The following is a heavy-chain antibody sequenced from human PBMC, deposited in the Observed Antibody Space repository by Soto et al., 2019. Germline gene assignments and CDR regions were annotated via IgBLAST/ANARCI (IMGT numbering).Heavy chain of an antibody. Sequence: SGPTLVNPTQTLTLTCNFSGFSLSSSGVGVGWIRQPPGKALEWVALIDWDDDKYYSTSLKTRLTISKDTSKNQVVLTMTNMDPVDTATYYCVREWRAYYYYGMDVWGQGTTVTVSS. V-gene: IGHV2-70*01. J-gene: IGHJ6*02. D-gene: IGHD3-3*01. CDR1: GFSLSSSGVG. CDR2: IDWDDDK. CDR3: VREWRAYYYYGMDV.